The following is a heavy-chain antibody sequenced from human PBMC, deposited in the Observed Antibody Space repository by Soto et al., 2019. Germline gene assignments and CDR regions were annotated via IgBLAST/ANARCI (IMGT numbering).Heavy chain of an antibody. CDR2: ISYDGSNK. CDR3: AKDEAHCSGGSCYRFALGAFDI. Sequence: GGSLRLSCAASGFTFSSYGMHWVRQAPGKGLEWVAVISYDGSNKYYADSVKGRFTISRDDSKNTLYLQMNSLRAEDTAVYYCAKDEAHCSGGSCYRFALGAFDIWGQGTMVTVSS. D-gene: IGHD2-15*01. V-gene: IGHV3-30*18. CDR1: GFTFSSYG. J-gene: IGHJ3*02.